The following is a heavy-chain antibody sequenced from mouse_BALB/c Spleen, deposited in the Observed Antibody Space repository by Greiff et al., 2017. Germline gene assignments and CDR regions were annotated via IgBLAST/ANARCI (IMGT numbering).Heavy chain of an antibody. CDR3: ARQDGRDYFDY. J-gene: IGHJ2*01. CDR2: ISSGSSTI. D-gene: IGHD1-1*02. Sequence: EVMLVESGGGLVQPGGSRKLSCAASGFTFSSFGMHWVRQAPEKGLEWVAYISSGSSTIYYADTVKGRFTISRDNPKNTLYLQMSSLKSEDTAMYYCARQDGRDYFDYWGQGTTLTVSS. V-gene: IGHV5-17*02. CDR1: GFTFSSFG.